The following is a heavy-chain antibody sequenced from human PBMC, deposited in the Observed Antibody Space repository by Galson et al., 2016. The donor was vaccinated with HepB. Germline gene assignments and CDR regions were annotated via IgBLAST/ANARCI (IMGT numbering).Heavy chain of an antibody. Sequence: QSGAEVKKPGQPLRISCEGSGFSFSTHWIGWVRQLSGKGLEWMGVVYPDDSDTTYSPSFQGQVPISADKSTSTAYLQWRSLRASDTAMYYCVRRRDSGDYDVFDMWGPGTKVIVSS. J-gene: IGHJ3*02. D-gene: IGHD2-21*01. V-gene: IGHV5-51*01. CDR1: GFSFSTHW. CDR3: VRRRDSGDYDVFDM. CDR2: VYPDDSDT.